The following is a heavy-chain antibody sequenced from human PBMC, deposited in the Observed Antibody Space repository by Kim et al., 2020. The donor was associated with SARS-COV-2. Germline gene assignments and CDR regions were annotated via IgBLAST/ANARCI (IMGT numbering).Heavy chain of an antibody. CDR3: AKARGYVSPDY. Sequence: GGSLRLSCAASGFPFNTYAMSWVRQAPGKGLEWVSAISADGYTTYSIDSVKGRFTMSRDNFKNTVWLQMDSLRVEDTAVYYCAKARGYVSPDYWGQGTLV. J-gene: IGHJ4*02. CDR2: ISADGYTT. CDR1: GFPFNTYA. D-gene: IGHD3-10*01. V-gene: IGHV3-23*01.